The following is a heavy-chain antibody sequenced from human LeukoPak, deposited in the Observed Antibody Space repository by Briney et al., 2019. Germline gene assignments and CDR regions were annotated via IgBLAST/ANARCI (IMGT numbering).Heavy chain of an antibody. CDR2: INYSGST. CDR3: EIFYYDILTGYYIGDY. D-gene: IGHD3-9*01. V-gene: IGHV4-34*01. CDR1: GGSFSGYY. Sequence: SDTLPLTCAVYGGSFSGYYWSWIRQPPGKGLEWIGEINYSGSTNYNPSLKSRVTISVDTSKNQFALKLSSVTAADTAVYYCEIFYYDILTGYYIGDYWGQGTLVTVSS. J-gene: IGHJ4*02.